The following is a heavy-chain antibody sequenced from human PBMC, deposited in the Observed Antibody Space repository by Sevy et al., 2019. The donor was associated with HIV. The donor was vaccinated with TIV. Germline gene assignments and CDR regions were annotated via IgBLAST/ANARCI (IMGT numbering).Heavy chain of an antibody. D-gene: IGHD4-17*01. J-gene: IGHJ6*02. Sequence: GGSLRLSCAASGFTFSSYGMHWVRQAPGKGLEWVAFVRYDGSNKYYADSVKGRLTISRDNSKNTLYLQMNSLRAEDTAVYYCAKVGDGDYGDRQGYYYYYGMDVWGQGTTVTVSS. V-gene: IGHV3-30*02. CDR1: GFTFSSYG. CDR3: AKVGDGDYGDRQGYYYYYGMDV. CDR2: VRYDGSNK.